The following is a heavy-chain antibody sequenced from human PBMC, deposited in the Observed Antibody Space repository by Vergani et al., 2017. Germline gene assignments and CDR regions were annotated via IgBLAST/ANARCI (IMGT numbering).Heavy chain of an antibody. V-gene: IGHV4-61*02. Sequence: QVQLQESGPGLVKPSQTLSLTCTVSDGSLIRGGYYWTWVRQPAGKGLEWLGRIDSSGHTNDNPSLKNRVTLSVDAARNQFTLKLTSVTAADTGVYFCAREPHSSSSHFVPYGLDVWGQGTTVIVSS. D-gene: IGHD6-13*01. CDR2: IDSSGHT. CDR1: DGSLIRGGYY. J-gene: IGHJ6*02. CDR3: AREPHSSSSHFVPYGLDV.